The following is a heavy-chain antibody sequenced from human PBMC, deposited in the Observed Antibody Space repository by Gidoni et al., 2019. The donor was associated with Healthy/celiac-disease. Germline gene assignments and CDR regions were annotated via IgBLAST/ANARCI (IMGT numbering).Heavy chain of an antibody. CDR3: AREAYYYDSSGSPGALGY. J-gene: IGHJ4*02. Sequence: QVQLVQSGAEVKKPGASVKVSCKAYGYTFTSYYMHWVRQAHGTGLEWMGIINPSGGSTSYAQKFQGRVTMTRDTSTSTVYMELSSLRSEDTAVYYCAREAYYYDSSGSPGALGYWGQGTLVTVSS. CDR2: INPSGGST. V-gene: IGHV1-46*01. D-gene: IGHD3-22*01. CDR1: GYTFTSYY.